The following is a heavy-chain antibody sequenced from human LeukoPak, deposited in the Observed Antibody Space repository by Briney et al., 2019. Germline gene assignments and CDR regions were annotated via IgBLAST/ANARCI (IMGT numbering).Heavy chain of an antibody. CDR1: GFTVSSNY. D-gene: IGHD3/OR15-3a*01. J-gene: IGHJ3*02. CDR3: ARGPASHLSTGYYTSGAFDM. CDR2: IYSGSST. V-gene: IGHV3-53*01. Sequence: GGSLRLSCAASGFTVSSNYMSWVRQAPGKGLEWVSVIYSGSSTYYADSVKGRFTISRDNSKNTVYLQINSLRAEDTAVYYCARGPASHLSTGYYTSGAFDMWGQGTMVTVSS.